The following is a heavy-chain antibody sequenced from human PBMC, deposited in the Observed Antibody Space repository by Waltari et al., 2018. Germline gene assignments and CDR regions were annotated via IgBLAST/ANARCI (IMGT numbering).Heavy chain of an antibody. CDR3: ARGFDWSNWFDP. CDR1: GGSISRGSYY. D-gene: IGHD3-9*01. J-gene: IGHJ5*02. V-gene: IGHV4-61*09. CDR2: IYTSGST. Sequence: QVQLQESGPGLVKPSQTLSLTCTVSGGSISRGSYYWSWIRQPAGKGLEWIGYIYTSGSTNYNPSLKSRVTISVDTSKNQFSLKLSSVTAADTAVYYCARGFDWSNWFDPWGQGTLVTVSS.